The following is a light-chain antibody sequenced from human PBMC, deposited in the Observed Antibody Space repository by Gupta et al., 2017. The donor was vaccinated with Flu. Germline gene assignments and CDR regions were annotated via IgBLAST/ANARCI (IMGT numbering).Light chain of an antibody. CDR3: QQSYGTPWT. CDR2: ASS. Sequence: DIQMTQSPSSLSASVGDRVTITCRASQGISSYVHWYQQKPGKAPKLLSYASSSLQSGVPSRFTGSGSGTDFTLTISRLQPEDFATYYCQQSYGTPWTFGEGTKVEIK. CDR1: QGISSY. J-gene: IGKJ1*01. V-gene: IGKV1-39*01.